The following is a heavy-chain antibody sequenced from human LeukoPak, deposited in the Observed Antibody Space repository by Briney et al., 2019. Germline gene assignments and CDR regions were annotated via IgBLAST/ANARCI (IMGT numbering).Heavy chain of an antibody. V-gene: IGHV1-2*02. CDR3: ARSPNYYDSSGYYSYYFDY. CDR1: GYTFTGYY. D-gene: IGHD3-22*01. J-gene: IGHJ4*02. CDR2: INPNSGGT. Sequence: ASVKVSCKASGYTFTGYYMHWVRQAPGQGLEWMGWINPNSGGTNYAQKFQGRVTMTRDTSISTAYMELSRLRSDDTAVYYCARSPNYYDSSGYYSYYFDYWGQGTLVTVSS.